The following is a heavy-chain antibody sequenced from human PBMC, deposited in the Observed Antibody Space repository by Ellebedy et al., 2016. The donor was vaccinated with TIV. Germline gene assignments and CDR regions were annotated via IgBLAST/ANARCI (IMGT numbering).Heavy chain of an antibody. Sequence: GESLKISXAASGFTFSSYAMSWVRQAPGKGLEWVSAISGSGGSTYYADSVKGRFTISRDNAKNSLYLQMNSLRAEDTAVYYCARVVYSYGVGYWGQGTLVTVSS. D-gene: IGHD5-18*01. CDR1: GFTFSSYA. CDR2: ISGSGGST. CDR3: ARVVYSYGVGY. J-gene: IGHJ4*02. V-gene: IGHV3-23*01.